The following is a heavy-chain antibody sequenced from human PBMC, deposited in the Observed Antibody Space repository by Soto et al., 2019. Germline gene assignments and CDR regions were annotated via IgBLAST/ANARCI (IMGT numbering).Heavy chain of an antibody. J-gene: IGHJ6*02. CDR2: INPSGGST. CDR1: GYTFTTYY. Sequence: GASVKVSCKASGYTFTTYYMHWVRQAPGQGLEWMGIINPSGGSTSYAQKFQGRVTMTRDTSTSTVYMELSSLRSEDTAVYYCASRPITIFGVVSRAYYYYGMDVWGQGTTVTVSS. D-gene: IGHD3-3*01. CDR3: ASRPITIFGVVSRAYYYYGMDV. V-gene: IGHV1-46*01.